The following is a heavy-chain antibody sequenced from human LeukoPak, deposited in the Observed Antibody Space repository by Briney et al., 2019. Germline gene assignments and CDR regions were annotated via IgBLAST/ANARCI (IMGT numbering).Heavy chain of an antibody. Sequence: PSETLSLTCTVSGGSISSYYWSWIRQPAGKGLEWIGRIYTSGSTNYNPSLKSRVTMSVDTSKNQFSLKLSSVTAADTAVYYCARDRGCSSTSCSSNWFDPWGQGTLVTVSP. CDR2: IYTSGST. CDR3: ARDRGCSSTSCSSNWFDP. D-gene: IGHD2-2*01. V-gene: IGHV4-4*07. CDR1: GGSISSYY. J-gene: IGHJ5*02.